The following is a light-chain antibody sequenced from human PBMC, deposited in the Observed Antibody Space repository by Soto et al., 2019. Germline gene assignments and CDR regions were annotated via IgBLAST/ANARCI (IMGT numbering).Light chain of an antibody. CDR2: DVT. V-gene: IGLV2-14*03. CDR1: NRDVGGYNY. Sequence: SALTQPAPLSGSPGQSITISFTGNNRDVGGYNYVSWYQHHPGKAPKLIIYDVTNRPSGVSNPSSGSKSGNTASLTISGLQPEDEADYYRSSYTTSNTRQIVFGTGTKVTVL. J-gene: IGLJ1*01. CDR3: SSYTTSNTRQIV.